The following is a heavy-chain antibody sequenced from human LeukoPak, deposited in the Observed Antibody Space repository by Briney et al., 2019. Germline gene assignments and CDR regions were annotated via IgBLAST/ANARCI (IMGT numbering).Heavy chain of an antibody. CDR1: GYTFTTYA. CDR3: ARMVVSAMVREVIPHNWFDP. J-gene: IGHJ5*02. Sequence: ASVRVSSTTSGYTFTTYAMHWVRQAPGQRLEWMGWINAGNGNTKYSQKFQGRVTITRDTSASTAYMELSSLRSEDTAVYYCARMVVSAMVREVIPHNWFDPWGQGTLVTVSS. V-gene: IGHV1-3*01. D-gene: IGHD3-10*01. CDR2: INAGNGNT.